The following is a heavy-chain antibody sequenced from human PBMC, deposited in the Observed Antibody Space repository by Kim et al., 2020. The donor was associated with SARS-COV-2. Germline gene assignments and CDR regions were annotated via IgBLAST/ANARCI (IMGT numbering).Heavy chain of an antibody. D-gene: IGHD3-9*01. CDR3: AREVLRLGYFDY. V-gene: IGHV3-7*03. Sequence: YVDSVKGRFTISRDNAKNSLYLQMNSLRAEDTAVYYCAREVLRLGYFDYWGQGTLVTVSS. J-gene: IGHJ4*02.